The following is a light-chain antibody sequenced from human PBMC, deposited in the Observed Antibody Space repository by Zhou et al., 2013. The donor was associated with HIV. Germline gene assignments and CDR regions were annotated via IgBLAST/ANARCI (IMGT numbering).Light chain of an antibody. V-gene: IGKV3-15*01. CDR2: GAA. J-gene: IGKJ1*01. Sequence: EIVMTQSPATLSVSPGERATLSCKASQSVGSDLAWYQLKPGQTPRLLIYGAATRATGIPARFRGSGSGTEFTLTISSLQTEDFAVYYCQLYNNWPPTWTFGQGTKLEMK. CDR3: QLYNNWPPTWT. CDR1: QSVGSD.